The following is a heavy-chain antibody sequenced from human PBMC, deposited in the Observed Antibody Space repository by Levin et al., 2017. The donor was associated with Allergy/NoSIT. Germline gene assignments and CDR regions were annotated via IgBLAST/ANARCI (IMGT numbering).Heavy chain of an antibody. CDR3: ATHDSSGYSGY. Sequence: EASVKVSCKGSGYSFTSYWIGWVRQMPGKGLEWMGIIYPGDSDTRYSPSFQGQVTISADKSISTAYLQWSSLKASDTAMYYCATHDSSGYSGYWGQGTLVTVSS. V-gene: IGHV5-51*01. CDR1: GYSFTSYW. CDR2: IYPGDSDT. J-gene: IGHJ4*02. D-gene: IGHD3-22*01.